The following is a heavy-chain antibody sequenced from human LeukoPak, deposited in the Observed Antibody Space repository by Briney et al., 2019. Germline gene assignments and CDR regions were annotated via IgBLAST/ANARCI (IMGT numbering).Heavy chain of an antibody. V-gene: IGHV4-59*01. D-gene: IGHD3-22*01. Sequence: PSETLSLTCTVSGDSISSYYWSWVRQPPGKGLEWIGYIYYSGSTNYNPSLKSRVTISIDTSKNQFSLNLSSVTAADTAVYYCARGQYYYDSSGYPYYMDVWGKGTTVTVSS. J-gene: IGHJ6*03. CDR1: GDSISSYY. CDR2: IYYSGST. CDR3: ARGQYYYDSSGYPYYMDV.